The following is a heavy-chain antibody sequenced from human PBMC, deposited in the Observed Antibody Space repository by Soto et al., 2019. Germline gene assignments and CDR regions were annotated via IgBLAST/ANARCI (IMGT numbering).Heavy chain of an antibody. CDR1: GFTFSSYA. Sequence: GGSLRLSCAASGFTFSSYAMTWVRQAPGKGLEWVSAISGTGGATYYADSVKGRFTISRDNSKNTLYLQMSSLRAEDTAVYYCAREVITMIRGGMKEWGQGILVTVSS. V-gene: IGHV3-23*01. D-gene: IGHD3-10*01. CDR3: AREVITMIRGGMKE. CDR2: ISGTGGAT. J-gene: IGHJ4*02.